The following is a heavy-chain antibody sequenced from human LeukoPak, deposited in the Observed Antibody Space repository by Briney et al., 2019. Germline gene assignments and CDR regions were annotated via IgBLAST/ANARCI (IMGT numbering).Heavy chain of an antibody. CDR1: GFTFSTSA. CDR2: IDYDSSHI. CDR3: TKDPLRYLRVGHYDY. J-gene: IGHJ4*02. V-gene: IGHV3-21*01. Sequence: GGSLRLSCAASGFTFSTSAMNWVRQVPGKGLEWVSSIDYDSSHIYYAASVRGRFTISRDNARDSVYLQMDSLRVEDTAVYYCTKDPLRYLRVGHYDYWGQGTLVAVSS. D-gene: IGHD3-9*01.